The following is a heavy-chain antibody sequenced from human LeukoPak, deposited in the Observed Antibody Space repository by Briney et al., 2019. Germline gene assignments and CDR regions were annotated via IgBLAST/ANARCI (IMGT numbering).Heavy chain of an antibody. J-gene: IGHJ3*02. CDR1: GFTFSSYG. Sequence: QSGGSLRLSCAASGFTFSSYGMHWVRQAPGKGLEWVAVISYDGSNKYYADSVKGRFTISRDNSKNTLYLQMNSLRAEDTAEYYCAKFWELQDAFDIWGQGTMVTVSS. CDR3: AKFWELQDAFDI. CDR2: ISYDGSNK. D-gene: IGHD1-26*01. V-gene: IGHV3-30*18.